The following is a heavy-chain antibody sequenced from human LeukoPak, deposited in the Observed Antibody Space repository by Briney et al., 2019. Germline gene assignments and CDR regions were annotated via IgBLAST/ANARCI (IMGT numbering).Heavy chain of an antibody. Sequence: PRGSLTLSCAASGFTFSSYAMSWVRQAPEKGLEWVSTISGSGGGTYYADSVKGRFTISRDDSKNTLYLQMNSLRAEDTAVYYCAKDLGRYRNNYFDYWGQGTLLTVSS. V-gene: IGHV3-23*01. CDR1: GFTFSSYA. CDR3: AKDLGRYRNNYFDY. CDR2: ISGSGGGT. J-gene: IGHJ4*02. D-gene: IGHD1-26*01.